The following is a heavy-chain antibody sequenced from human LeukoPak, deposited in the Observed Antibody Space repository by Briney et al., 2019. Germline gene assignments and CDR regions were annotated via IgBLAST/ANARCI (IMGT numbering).Heavy chain of an antibody. CDR2: ISGSGGST. J-gene: IGHJ4*02. D-gene: IGHD6-19*01. V-gene: IGHV3-23*01. CDR3: AKGGYSSGWYFDY. CDR1: GFTLSSYA. Sequence: PGGSLRLSCAASGFTLSSYAMSWVRQAPGKGLEWVSAISGSGGSTYYADSVKGRFTISSDNSKNTLYLQMNSLRAEDTAVYYCAKGGYSSGWYFDYWGQGTLVTVSS.